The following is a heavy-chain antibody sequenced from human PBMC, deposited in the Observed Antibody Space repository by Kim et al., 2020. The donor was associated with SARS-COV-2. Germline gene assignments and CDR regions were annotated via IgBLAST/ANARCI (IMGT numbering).Heavy chain of an antibody. V-gene: IGHV3-33*01. D-gene: IGHD6-13*01. CDR1: GFTFSSYG. CDR2: IWYDGSNK. CDR3: ARDFGRLWAAAGSFDY. J-gene: IGHJ4*01. Sequence: GGSLRLSCAASGFTFSSYGMHWVRQAPAKGLEWVAVIWYDGSNKYYADSVKGRFTISRDNSKNTLYLQMNSLRAEDTAVYYCARDFGRLWAAAGSFDYWG.